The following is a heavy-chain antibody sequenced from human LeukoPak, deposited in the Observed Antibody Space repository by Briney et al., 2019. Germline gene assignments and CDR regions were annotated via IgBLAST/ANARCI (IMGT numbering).Heavy chain of an antibody. D-gene: IGHD2-2*01. CDR2: TNPNSGNT. J-gene: IGHJ6*02. CDR1: GYTFTSYD. Sequence: ASVKVSCKASGYTFTSYDINWVRQATGQGLEWMGWTNPNSGNTGYAQKFQGRVTMTRNTSISTAYMELSSLRSEDTAVYYCARRSIVVVPAAPYGMDVWGQGTTVTVSS. V-gene: IGHV1-8*01. CDR3: ARRSIVVVPAAPYGMDV.